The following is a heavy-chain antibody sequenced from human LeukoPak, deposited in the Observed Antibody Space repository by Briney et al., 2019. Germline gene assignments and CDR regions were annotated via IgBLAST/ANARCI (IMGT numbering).Heavy chain of an antibody. V-gene: IGHV3-33*08. CDR3: ARDARRGGGSLDY. CDR2: IWDDGSNK. CDR1: GFTFSSYG. D-gene: IGHD2-15*01. Sequence: GGSLRLSCAASGFTFSSYGMHWVRQAPGKGLEWVVVIWDDGSNKYYADSVKGRFTISRDNSKNTLYLEMSGLRVEDTAVYYCARDARRGGGSLDYWGQGTLVTVSS. J-gene: IGHJ4*01.